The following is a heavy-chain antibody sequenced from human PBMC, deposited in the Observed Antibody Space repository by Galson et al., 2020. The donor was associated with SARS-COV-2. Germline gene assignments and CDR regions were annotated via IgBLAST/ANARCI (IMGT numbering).Heavy chain of an antibody. D-gene: IGHD3-9*01. CDR2: ISYAGSNK. J-gene: IGHJ3*02. V-gene: IGHV3-30*04. Sequence: GGYLRLSCAASGFTFSSYAMHWVRQAPGKGLEWVAVISYAGSNKYYADSVKGRFTISRDNSKNTLYLQMNSLRAEDTAVYYCARDRLRYFDWLSNDAFDIWGQGTMVTVSS. CDR1: GFTFSSYA. CDR3: ARDRLRYFDWLSNDAFDI.